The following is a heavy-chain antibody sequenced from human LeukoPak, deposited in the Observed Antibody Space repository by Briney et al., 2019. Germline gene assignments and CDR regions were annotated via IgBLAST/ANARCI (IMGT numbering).Heavy chain of an antibody. V-gene: IGHV1-46*01. CDR3: ARQNAQYSSSWYTNSSGWYYYYYYMDV. CDR1: GYTFTSYY. D-gene: IGHD6-13*01. CDR2: INPSGGST. Sequence: GASVKVSCKASGYTFTSYYMHWVRQAPGQGLEWMGIINPSGGSTSYAQKFQGRVTMTRDMSTSTVYMELRSLRSDDTAVYYCARQNAQYSSSWYTNSSGWYYYYYYMDVWGKGTTVTVSS. J-gene: IGHJ6*03.